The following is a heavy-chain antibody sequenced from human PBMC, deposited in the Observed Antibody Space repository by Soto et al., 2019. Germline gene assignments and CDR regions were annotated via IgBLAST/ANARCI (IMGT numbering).Heavy chain of an antibody. CDR1: GFTFSSYS. D-gene: IGHD2-15*01. J-gene: IGHJ6*03. CDR2: ISSSSSTI. CDR3: ARSGRRVVVAATRPYYYYYMDV. V-gene: IGHV3-48*01. Sequence: GGSLRLSCSASGFTFSSYSMNWVRQAPGKGLEWVSYISSSSSTIYYADSVKGRFTISRDNAKNSLYLQMNSLRAEDTAVYYCARSGRRVVVAATRPYYYYYMDVWGKGTTVTVSS.